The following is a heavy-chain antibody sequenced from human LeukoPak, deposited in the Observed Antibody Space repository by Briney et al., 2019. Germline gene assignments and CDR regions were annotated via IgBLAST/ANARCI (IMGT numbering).Heavy chain of an antibody. V-gene: IGHV3-23*01. CDR1: GFTFVAYT. Sequence: PGGSLRLSCTASGFTFVAYTMNWVRQAPGKGLEWVSAISGSGGSTYYADSVKGRFTISRDNSKNTLYLQMNSLRAEDTAVYYCATRPGGYWGQGTLVTVSS. CDR2: ISGSGGST. D-gene: IGHD3-10*01. J-gene: IGHJ4*02. CDR3: ATRPGGY.